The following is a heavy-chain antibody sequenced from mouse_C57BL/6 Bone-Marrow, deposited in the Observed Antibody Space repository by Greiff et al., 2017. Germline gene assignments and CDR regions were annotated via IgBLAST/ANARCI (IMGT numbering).Heavy chain of an antibody. Sequence: EVQGVESGGDLVKPGGSLKLSCAASGFTFSSYGMSWVRQTPDKRLEWVATISSGGRYTYYPDSVKGRFTISRDNAKNTLYLQMSSLKSEDTAMYYCARRGDGRDWYFDVWGTGTTVTVSS. CDR3: ARRGDGRDWYFDV. CDR1: GFTFSSYG. V-gene: IGHV5-6*01. J-gene: IGHJ1*03. CDR2: ISSGGRYT.